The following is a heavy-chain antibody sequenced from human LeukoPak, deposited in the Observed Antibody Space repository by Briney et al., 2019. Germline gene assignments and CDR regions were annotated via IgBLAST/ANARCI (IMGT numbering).Heavy chain of an antibody. CDR2: ISWNSGNI. J-gene: IGHJ4*02. CDR1: GFTFDHYA. V-gene: IGHV3-9*01. CDR3: AQDIRIAVTCGIPG. D-gene: IGHD6-19*01. Sequence: GGSLRLSCAASGFTFDHYAMRWVRQAPGKGLEWVSGISWNSGNIGYADSVKGRFTISRDNAKNSLYLQMTSLRAEDTALYYCAQDIRIAVTCGIPGWGQGTLVTVSS.